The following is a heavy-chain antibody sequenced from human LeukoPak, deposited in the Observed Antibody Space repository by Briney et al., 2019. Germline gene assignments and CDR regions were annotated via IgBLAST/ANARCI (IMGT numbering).Heavy chain of an antibody. CDR3: ASSYYYDSSGYYGTRIDY. D-gene: IGHD3-22*01. Sequence: SVKVSCKASGGTLSSYAISWVRQAPGQGLEWMGGIIPIFGTANYAQKFQGRVTITTDESTSTAYMELSSLRSEDTAVYYCASSYYYDSSGYYGTRIDYWGQGTLVTVSS. J-gene: IGHJ4*02. CDR2: IIPIFGTA. V-gene: IGHV1-69*05. CDR1: GGTLSSYA.